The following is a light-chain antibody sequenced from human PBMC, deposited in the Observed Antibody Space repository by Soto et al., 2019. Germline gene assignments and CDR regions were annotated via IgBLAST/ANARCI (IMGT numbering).Light chain of an antibody. CDR2: DVS. V-gene: IGLV2-14*01. CDR1: ITDVGSSNY. CDR3: SSYTTPSTLV. J-gene: IGLJ2*01. Sequence: QSALTQPASVSGSPGQSITISCTGTITDVGSSNYVSWYKQHPGKAPKLMIYDVSNRPSGVSNRFSGSKSGNTASLTISGLQEEDDAYYYWSSYTTPSTLVFGGGTKLTVL.